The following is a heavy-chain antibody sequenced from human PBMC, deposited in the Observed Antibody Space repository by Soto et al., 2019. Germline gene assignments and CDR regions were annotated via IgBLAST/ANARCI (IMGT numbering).Heavy chain of an antibody. CDR1: GFTFSSYA. CDR2: ISYDGSNK. V-gene: IGHV3-30-3*01. J-gene: IGHJ4*02. CDR3: ARGPHFGMIVVVIPGLDY. D-gene: IGHD3-22*01. Sequence: GGSLRLSCAASGFTFSSYAMHWVRQAPGKGLEWVAVISYDGSNKYYADSVKGRFTISRDNSKNTLYLQMNSLRAEDTAVYYCARGPHFGMIVVVIPGLDYWGQGTLVTVSS.